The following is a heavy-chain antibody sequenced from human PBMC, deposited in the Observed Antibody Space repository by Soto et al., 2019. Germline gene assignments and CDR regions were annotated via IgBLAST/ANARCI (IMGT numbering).Heavy chain of an antibody. V-gene: IGHV3-23*01. D-gene: IGHD1-20*01. Sequence: GGSLRLSCAASGFTFSSYAMSWVRQAPGKGLEWVSAISGSGGSTYYADSVKGRFTISRDNSKNTLYLQMNGLRAEDTAVYYCAKYLYNWNPFQRTAFYIWGQGTMGTLSS. CDR3: AKYLYNWNPFQRTAFYI. CDR1: GFTFSSYA. J-gene: IGHJ3*02. CDR2: ISGSGGST.